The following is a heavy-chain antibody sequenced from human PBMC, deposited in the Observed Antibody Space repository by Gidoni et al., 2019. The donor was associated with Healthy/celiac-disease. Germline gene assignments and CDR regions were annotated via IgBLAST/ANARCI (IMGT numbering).Heavy chain of an antibody. CDR1: GFTFSSYA. V-gene: IGHV3-64*03. Sequence: EVQLVESGGGLVQPGGSLRLSCSASGFTFSSYAMHWVRQAPGKGRFTISRDNSKNTLYLQMSSLRAEDTAVYYCVKGGAGTTEFLYYYYYYMDVWGKGTTVTVSS. D-gene: IGHD1-7*01. CDR3: VKGGAGTTEFLYYYYYYMDV. J-gene: IGHJ6*03.